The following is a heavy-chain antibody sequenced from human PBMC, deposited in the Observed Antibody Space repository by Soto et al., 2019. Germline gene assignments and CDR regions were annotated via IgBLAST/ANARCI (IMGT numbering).Heavy chain of an antibody. CDR3: ARVGGDIVATISVYYYYGMDV. CDR1: GGTFSSYT. CDR2: IIPILGIA. V-gene: IGHV1-69*02. D-gene: IGHD5-12*01. Sequence: QVQPVQSGAEVKKPGSSVKVSCKASGGTFSSYTISWVRQAPGQGLEWMGRIIPILGIANYAQKFQGRVTITADKSTSTAYMELSSLRSEDTAVYYCARVGGDIVATISVYYYYGMDVWGQGTTVTVSS. J-gene: IGHJ6*02.